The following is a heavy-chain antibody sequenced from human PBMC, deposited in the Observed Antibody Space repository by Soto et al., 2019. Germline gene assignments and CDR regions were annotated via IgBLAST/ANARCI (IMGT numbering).Heavy chain of an antibody. V-gene: IGHV3-7*01. CDR2: IKQDGSEK. CDR3: ARDHNYYGSGSYYNYYYYYMDV. D-gene: IGHD3-10*01. J-gene: IGHJ6*03. CDR1: GFTFSSYW. Sequence: EVQLVESGGGLVQPGGSLRLSCAASGFTFSSYWMSWVRQAPGKGLEWVANIKQDGSEKYYVDSVKGRFTISRDNAKNSLYLQMKSLRAEDTAVYYCARDHNYYGSGSYYNYYYYYMDVWGKGTTVTVSS.